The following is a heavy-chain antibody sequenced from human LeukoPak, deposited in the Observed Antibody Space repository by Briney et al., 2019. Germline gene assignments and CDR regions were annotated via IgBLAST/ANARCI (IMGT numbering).Heavy chain of an antibody. D-gene: IGHD3-10*01. CDR2: ISSSSSTI. CDR1: GFTFSSYS. CDR3: ARDGDYGSGSYYNALNWFDP. V-gene: IGHV3-48*01. J-gene: IGHJ5*02. Sequence: GGSLRLSCAASGFTFSSYSMNWVRQAPGRGLEWVSYISSSSSTIYYADSVKGRFTISRDNAKNSLYLQMNSLRAEDTAVYYCARDGDYGSGSYYNALNWFDPWGRGTLVTVSS.